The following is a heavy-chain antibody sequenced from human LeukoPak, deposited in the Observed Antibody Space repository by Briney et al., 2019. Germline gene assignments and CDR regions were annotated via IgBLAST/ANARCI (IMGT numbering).Heavy chain of an antibody. Sequence: GGSLRLSCEASGFTFSTYGMHWVRQAPGKGLEWVAFIQFDGSDKFYADSVKGRFTISRDNSKNTLYLQMNSLRPDDTSVYYCAEDQKLQPFHYWGQGTLVTVSS. J-gene: IGHJ4*02. CDR3: AEDQKLQPFHY. D-gene: IGHD2-21*01. CDR2: IQFDGSDK. V-gene: IGHV3-30*02. CDR1: GFTFSTYG.